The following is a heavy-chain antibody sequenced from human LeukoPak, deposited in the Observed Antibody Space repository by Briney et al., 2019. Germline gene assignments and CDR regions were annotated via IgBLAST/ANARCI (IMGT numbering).Heavy chain of an antibody. CDR2: ISAYNGNT. CDR1: GYTFTSYG. Sequence: ASVAVSCKASGYTFTSYGISWVRQAPGQGLEWMGWISAYNGNTNYAQKLQGRVTMTTDTSTSTAYMELRSLRSDDTAVYYCARVRSVPAAIGCFDPWGQGTLVTVSS. CDR3: ARVRSVPAAIGCFDP. V-gene: IGHV1-18*01. J-gene: IGHJ5*02. D-gene: IGHD2-2*01.